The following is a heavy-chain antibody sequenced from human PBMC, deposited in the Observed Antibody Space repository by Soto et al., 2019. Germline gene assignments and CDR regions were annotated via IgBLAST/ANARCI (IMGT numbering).Heavy chain of an antibody. CDR1: GFTFSSYA. D-gene: IGHD3-22*01. J-gene: IGHJ3*02. Sequence: EVQLLESGGGLVQPGGSLRLSCAASGFTFSSYAMSWVRQAPGKGLEWVSAISGSGGSTYYADSVKGRFTISRDNSKNTLYLQMNSLRAEDTAVYYCAKDYYDSSGYYHPCAFDIWGQGTMVTVSS. CDR3: AKDYYDSSGYYHPCAFDI. CDR2: ISGSGGST. V-gene: IGHV3-23*01.